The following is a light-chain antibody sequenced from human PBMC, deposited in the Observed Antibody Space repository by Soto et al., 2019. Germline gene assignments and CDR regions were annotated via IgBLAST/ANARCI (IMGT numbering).Light chain of an antibody. V-gene: IGKV1-9*01. J-gene: IGKJ5*01. CDR1: QGISSY. CDR3: QRLDNYPIT. CDR2: AAS. Sequence: DIPLTQSPSVLSASVGDRVTITCRASQGISSYLAWYQQNPGKAPKVLIYAASTLQSGVPSRFSGSGSGTEFTLTISSLQPEDFATYYCQRLDNYPITFGHGTRLEIK.